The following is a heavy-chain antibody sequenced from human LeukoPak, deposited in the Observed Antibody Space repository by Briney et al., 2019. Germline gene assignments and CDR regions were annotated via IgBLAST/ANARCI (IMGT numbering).Heavy chain of an antibody. D-gene: IGHD4-17*01. CDR3: AKDEGYGDYEFDY. J-gene: IGHJ4*02. CDR1: GFTFSSYA. V-gene: IGHV3-23*01. Sequence: GGSLRLSCAASGFTFSSYAMSWVRQAPGKGLEWVSAISGSGGSTYYADSVKGRFTISGDNSKNTLYLQMNSRRAEDTAVYYCAKDEGYGDYEFDYWGQGTLVTVSS. CDR2: ISGSGGST.